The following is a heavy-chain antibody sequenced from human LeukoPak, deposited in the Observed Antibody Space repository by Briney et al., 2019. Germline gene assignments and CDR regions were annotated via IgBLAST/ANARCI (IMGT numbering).Heavy chain of an antibody. Sequence: ASVKLSCKASGYTFTSYGISWVRQAPGQGLEWMGWISAYNGNTNYAQKLKGRVTMTTDTSTSTAYMELRSLRSDDTAVYYCARDSSPTRAFDIWGQGTMVTVSS. V-gene: IGHV1-18*01. CDR2: ISAYNGNT. CDR3: ARDSSPTRAFDI. CDR1: GYTFTSYG. J-gene: IGHJ3*02. D-gene: IGHD6-13*01.